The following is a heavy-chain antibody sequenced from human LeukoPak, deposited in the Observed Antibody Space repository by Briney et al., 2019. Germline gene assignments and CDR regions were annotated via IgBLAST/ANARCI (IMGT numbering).Heavy chain of an antibody. CDR2: IIPIFGTA. Sequence: SVKVSCKASGGTFSSYAISWVRQAPGQGLEWMGGIIPIFGTANYAQKFQGRVTITADESTSTAYMELSSLRSEDTAVYYCAADPAYYYDSSGSFARFDYWGQGTLVTVSS. CDR1: GGTFSSYA. J-gene: IGHJ4*02. V-gene: IGHV1-69*13. D-gene: IGHD3-22*01. CDR3: AADPAYYYDSSGSFARFDY.